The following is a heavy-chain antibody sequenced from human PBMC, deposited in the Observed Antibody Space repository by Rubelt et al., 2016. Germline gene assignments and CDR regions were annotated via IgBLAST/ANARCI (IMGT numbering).Heavy chain of an antibody. Sequence: EWVAVISYDGSNKYYADSVKGRFTISRDNSKNTLYLQMNSLRAEDTAVYYCARAQPGYSSGWYYWGQGTLVTVSS. J-gene: IGHJ4*02. D-gene: IGHD6-19*01. CDR2: ISYDGSNK. CDR3: ARAQPGYSSGWYY. V-gene: IGHV3-30*04.